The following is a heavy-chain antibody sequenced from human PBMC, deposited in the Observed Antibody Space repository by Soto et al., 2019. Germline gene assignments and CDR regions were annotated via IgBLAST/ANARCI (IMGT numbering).Heavy chain of an antibody. CDR1: GYTFIDHY. Sequence: QVQLEQSGAELRKPGASVRVSCKASGYTFIDHYIHWVRQAPGQGLEWMGWITPNSGATKYAQKFQGRVTMTRDASINTAYVDVTGLTFDDTAVYFCARAVVRRGLNDAFDVWGQGTLVTVSS. CDR2: ITPNSGAT. V-gene: IGHV1-2*02. D-gene: IGHD3-22*01. CDR3: ARAVVRRGLNDAFDV. J-gene: IGHJ3*01.